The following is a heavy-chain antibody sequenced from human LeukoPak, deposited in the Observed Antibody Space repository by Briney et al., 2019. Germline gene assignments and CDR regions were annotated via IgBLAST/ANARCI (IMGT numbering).Heavy chain of an antibody. J-gene: IGHJ5*02. Sequence: ASVKVSCKASGYTFTSYAMNWVRQAPGQGLEWMGWINTNSGNPTYAQGFTGRFVFSLDTSVSTAYLQISSLKAEDTAVYYCARGPLYCSGGSCLLDWFDPWGQGTLVTVSS. CDR1: GYTFTSYA. CDR2: INTNSGNP. D-gene: IGHD2-15*01. CDR3: ARGPLYCSGGSCLLDWFDP. V-gene: IGHV7-4-1*02.